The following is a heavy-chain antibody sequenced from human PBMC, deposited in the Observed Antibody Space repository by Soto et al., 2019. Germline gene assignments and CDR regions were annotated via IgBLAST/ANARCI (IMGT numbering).Heavy chain of an antibody. V-gene: IGHV4-59*01. J-gene: IGHJ4*02. CDR1: GDSTSRYY. Sequence: QVQLQESGPGLVKPSETLSLTCTVSGDSTSRYYWSWIRQPPGKGLEWIGYINYSGFNNSNPSLKSRVDILVDTSKNQLSLKLSSVTATDPAVYYCAGGTGRAVAGKFDYWGQGTLFTVSS. D-gene: IGHD6-19*01. CDR3: AGGTGRAVAGKFDY. CDR2: INYSGFN.